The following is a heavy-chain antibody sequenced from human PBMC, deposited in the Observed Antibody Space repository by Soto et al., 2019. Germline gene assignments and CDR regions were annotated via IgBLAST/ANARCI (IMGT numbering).Heavy chain of an antibody. CDR1: GYTFTSYA. D-gene: IGHD1-20*01. CDR3: SRGITLPTPLDY. CDR2: INAGNGNT. V-gene: IGHV1-3*01. Sequence: ASVKVSCKASGYTFTSYAMHWVRQAPGQRLEWMGWINAGNGNTKYSQKFQGRVTITRDTSASTAYMELSSLRSEDTAVYYCSRGITLPTPLDYWGQGTLVTVS. J-gene: IGHJ4*02.